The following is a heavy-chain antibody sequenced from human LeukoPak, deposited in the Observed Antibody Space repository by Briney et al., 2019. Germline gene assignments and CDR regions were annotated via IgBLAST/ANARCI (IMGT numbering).Heavy chain of an antibody. J-gene: IGHJ6*02. CDR1: GYSFTSYW. D-gene: IGHD4-17*01. Sequence: GGSLQISCKGSGYSFTSYWIGWVRQMPGKGLEWMGIIYPGDSDTRYSPSFQGQVTISADKSISTAYLQWSSLKASDTAMYYCARHWYGDYDDYYYGMDVWGQGTTVTASS. CDR3: ARHWYGDYDDYYYGMDV. CDR2: IYPGDSDT. V-gene: IGHV5-51*01.